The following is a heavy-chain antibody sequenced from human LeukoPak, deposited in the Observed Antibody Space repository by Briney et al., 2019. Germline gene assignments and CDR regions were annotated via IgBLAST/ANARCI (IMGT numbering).Heavy chain of an antibody. Sequence: GRSLRLSCAASGFTFDDYAMHWVRQAPGKGLEWVSGISWNSGSIGYADSVRGRFTISRDNAKNSLYLQMNSLRAEDTALYYCAKEQAAAGGFQHWGQGTLVTVSS. CDR1: GFTFDDYA. CDR2: ISWNSGSI. V-gene: IGHV3-9*01. J-gene: IGHJ1*01. CDR3: AKEQAAAGGFQH. D-gene: IGHD6-13*01.